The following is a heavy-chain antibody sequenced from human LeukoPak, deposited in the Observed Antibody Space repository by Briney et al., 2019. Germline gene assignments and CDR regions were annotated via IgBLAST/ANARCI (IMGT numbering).Heavy chain of an antibody. J-gene: IGHJ6*03. D-gene: IGHD6-6*01. CDR1: GGSISSSNW. CDR2: IYHSGST. V-gene: IGHV4-4*02. Sequence: PSETLSLTCAVSGGSISSSNWWSWVRQPPGKGLEWIGEIYHSGSTNYNPSLKSRVTISVDKSKNQFSLKLSSVTAADTAVYYCARDSGIAAPTYYYYYYMDVWGKGTTVTVSS. CDR3: ARDSGIAAPTYYYYYYMDV.